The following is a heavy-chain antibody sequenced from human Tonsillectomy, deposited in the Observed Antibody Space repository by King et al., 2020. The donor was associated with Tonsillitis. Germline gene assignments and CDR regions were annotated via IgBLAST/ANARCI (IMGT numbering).Heavy chain of an antibody. Sequence: HVQLVESGGGVVQPGRSLRLSCAASGFTFSSYAMHWVRQAPGKGLEWVAVISYDGSNKYYADSVKGRLTISRDNSKNTLYLQMNGLRAEDTAVYYCARDGQSCTNGVCYTELDYWGQGTLVPVSS. CDR3: ARDGQSCTNGVCYTELDY. CDR2: ISYDGSNK. J-gene: IGHJ4*02. CDR1: GFTFSSYA. V-gene: IGHV3-30*04. D-gene: IGHD2-8*01.